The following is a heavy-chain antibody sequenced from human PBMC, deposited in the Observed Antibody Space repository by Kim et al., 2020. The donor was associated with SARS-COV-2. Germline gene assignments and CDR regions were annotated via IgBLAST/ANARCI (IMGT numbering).Heavy chain of an antibody. CDR2: IDPSDSYT. J-gene: IGHJ6*02. D-gene: IGHD3-10*01. CDR1: GYSFTSYW. V-gene: IGHV5-10-1*01. Sequence: GESLKISCKGSGYSFTSYWISWVRQMPGKGLEWMGRIDPSDSYTNYSPSFQGHVTISADKSISTAYLQWSSLKASDTAMYYCAREGYYGSGSYSSYYGMDVWGQGTTVTVSS. CDR3: AREGYYGSGSYSSYYGMDV.